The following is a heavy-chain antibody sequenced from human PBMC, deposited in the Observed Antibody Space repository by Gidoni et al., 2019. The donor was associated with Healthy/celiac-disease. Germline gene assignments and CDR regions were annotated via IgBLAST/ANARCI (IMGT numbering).Heavy chain of an antibody. V-gene: IGHV1-46*01. D-gene: IGHD7-27*01. CDR2: INPSGGST. J-gene: IGHJ4*02. CDR3: AKSAGDDYFDY. CDR1: GYTFTSYY. Sequence: QVQLVQSGAEVKKPGASVKVSCTASGYTFTSYYMHWVRQAPGQGLEWMGIINPSGGSTSYAQKFQGRVTMTRDTSTSTVYMELSSLRSQDTAVYYCAKSAGDDYFDYWGQGTLVTVST.